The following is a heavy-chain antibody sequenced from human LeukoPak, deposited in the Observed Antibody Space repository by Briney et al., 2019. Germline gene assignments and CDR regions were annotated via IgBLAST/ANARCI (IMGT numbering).Heavy chain of an antibody. CDR1: GFTFSSHG. CDR2: ISGSGGST. CDR3: AKFGLAGSGRYHDAFDI. J-gene: IGHJ3*02. V-gene: IGHV3-23*01. D-gene: IGHD3-10*01. Sequence: PGGSLILSCAASGFTFSSHGMTWVRQAPGKWLEWVSAISGSGGSTYYADSVKGRSTISRDNSKNTLYLQMNSLRAEDTAVYYCAKFGLAGSGRYHDAFDIWGQGTMVTVSS.